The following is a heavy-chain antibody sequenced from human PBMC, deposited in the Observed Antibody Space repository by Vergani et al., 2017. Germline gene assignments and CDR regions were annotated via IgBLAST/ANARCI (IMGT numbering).Heavy chain of an antibody. CDR3: GGWYVINP. CDR2: IRYDGSHR. D-gene: IGHD6-19*01. CDR1: GFTFSNYG. J-gene: IGHJ5*02. Sequence: QVQLVESGGGVVQSGGSLRLSCAASGFTFSNYGMHWVRQAPGKGLEWVAFIRYDGSHRYYADSVKGRFTISRDNSKNTLYLQMNSLRAEDTAVYYCGGWYVINPLGQGTLVTVSS. V-gene: IGHV3-30*02.